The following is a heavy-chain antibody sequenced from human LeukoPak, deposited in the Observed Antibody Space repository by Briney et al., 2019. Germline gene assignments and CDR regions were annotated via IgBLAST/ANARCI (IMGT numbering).Heavy chain of an antibody. Sequence: PSETLSLTCAVSGYSISSGYYWGWIRQPPGKGLEWIGSIYHSGSTYYNPSLKSRVTISVDTSKNQFSLKLSSVTAADTAVYYCARGILYYCSGGSCYSGHYFDYWGQGTLVTVSS. CDR3: ARGILYYCSGGSCYSGHYFDY. CDR2: IYHSGST. J-gene: IGHJ4*02. V-gene: IGHV4-38-2*01. D-gene: IGHD2-15*01. CDR1: GYSISSGYY.